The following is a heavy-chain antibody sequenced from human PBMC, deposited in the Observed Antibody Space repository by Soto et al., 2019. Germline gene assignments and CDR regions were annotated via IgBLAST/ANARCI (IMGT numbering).Heavy chain of an antibody. J-gene: IGHJ3*02. CDR3: AHARRRYDAFDI. V-gene: IGHV2-5*02. D-gene: IGHD3-9*01. CDR2: IYWDDDN. Sequence: QITLKESGPTLVKPTQTLTLTCTFSGFSLSTSGVGVGWIRQPPEKALEWLALIYWDDDNRYSPSLKSRLTNXKXXSKNQVVLTMTNMDPVDTATYYCAHARRRYDAFDIWGQGTMVTVSS. CDR1: GFSLSTSGVG.